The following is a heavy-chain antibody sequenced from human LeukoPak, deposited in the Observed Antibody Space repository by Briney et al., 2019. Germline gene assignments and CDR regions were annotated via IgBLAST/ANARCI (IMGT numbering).Heavy chain of an antibody. D-gene: IGHD3-22*01. CDR3: ATDPRYYYDSSGSFPQ. CDR2: FDPEDGET. J-gene: IGHJ4*02. CDR1: GYTLTELS. Sequence: ASVKVSCTVSGYTLTELSMHWVRRAPGKGLEWMGGFDPEDGETIYAQKFQGRVTMTEDTSTDTAYMELSSLRSEDTAVYYCATDPRYYYDSSGSFPQWGQGTLVTVSS. V-gene: IGHV1-24*01.